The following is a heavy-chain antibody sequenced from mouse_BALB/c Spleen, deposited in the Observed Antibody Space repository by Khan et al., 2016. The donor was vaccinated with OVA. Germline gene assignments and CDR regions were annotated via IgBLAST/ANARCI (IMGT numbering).Heavy chain of an antibody. V-gene: IGHV9-2-1*01. J-gene: IGHJ2*01. CDR2: INTETDEP. CDR1: GYTFTDYS. Sequence: QIQLVQSGPELKKPGETVKISCQASGYTFTDYSMHWVKPAPGKGLKWMGWINTETDEPTYADDFKGRFAFSLETSARPAYLQINNLKNEDTATYFCARDRYDYFDYWGQGTTRTVSS. CDR3: ARDRYDYFDY. D-gene: IGHD2-14*01.